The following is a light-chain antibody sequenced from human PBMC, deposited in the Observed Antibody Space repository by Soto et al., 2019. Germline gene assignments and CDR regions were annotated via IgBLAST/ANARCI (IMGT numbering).Light chain of an antibody. CDR3: QQYASSTGT. CDR2: GAS. CDR1: QSVSSSY. J-gene: IGKJ1*01. V-gene: IGKV3-20*01. Sequence: EIVLTQSPGTLSLSPGEGATLSCRASQSVSSSYLAWYQQKPGQAPRLLIYGASSRATGIPDRFSGSGSGTDFTLTISILEPEDFAVYYCQQYASSTGTFGQGTKVEI.